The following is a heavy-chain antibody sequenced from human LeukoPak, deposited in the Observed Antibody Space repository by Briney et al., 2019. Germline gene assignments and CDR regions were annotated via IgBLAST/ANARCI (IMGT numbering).Heavy chain of an antibody. J-gene: IGHJ5*02. CDR3: ARGDYYGSGMYGWFDP. D-gene: IGHD3-10*01. V-gene: IGHV3-30*03. CDR2: ISYDGSNK. Sequence: QPGGSLRLSCAASGFTFSSYVMHWVRQAPGKGLEWVAVISYDGSNKYYVDSVKGRFTISRDIPKNILYLRMNSLRTEDTAVYYRARGDYYGSGMYGWFDPWGQGTLVTVSS. CDR1: GFTFSSYV.